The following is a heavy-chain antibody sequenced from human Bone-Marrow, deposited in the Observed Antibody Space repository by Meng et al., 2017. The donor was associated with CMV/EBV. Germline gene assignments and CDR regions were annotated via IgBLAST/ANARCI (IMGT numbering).Heavy chain of an antibody. CDR2: ISSSSSYI. CDR3: ARDVPLSGSYLVDWFDP. V-gene: IGHV3-21*01. Sequence: GESLKISCAASGFTFSSYSMNWVRQAPGKGLEWVSSISSSSSYIYYADSVKGRFTISRDNAKNSLYLQMNSLRAEDTAVYYCARDVPLSGSYLVDWFDPWGQGTLVTVSP. J-gene: IGHJ5*02. CDR1: GFTFSSYS. D-gene: IGHD1-26*01.